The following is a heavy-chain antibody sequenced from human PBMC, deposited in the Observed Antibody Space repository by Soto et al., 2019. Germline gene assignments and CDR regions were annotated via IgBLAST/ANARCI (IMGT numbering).Heavy chain of an antibody. CDR1: GYTFTSYY. V-gene: IGHV1-46*03. J-gene: IGHJ5*02. CDR2: INPSGGST. Sequence: GASVKVSYKASGYTFTSYYMHWVRQAPGQGLEWMGIINPSGGSTSYAQKFQGRVTMTRDTSTSTVYMELSSLRSEDTAVYYCAREGVVVAATLNWFDPWGQGTLVTVSS. D-gene: IGHD2-15*01. CDR3: AREGVVVAATLNWFDP.